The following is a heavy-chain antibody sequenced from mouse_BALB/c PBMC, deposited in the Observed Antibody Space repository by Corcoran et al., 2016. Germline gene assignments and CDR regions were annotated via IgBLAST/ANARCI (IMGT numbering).Heavy chain of an antibody. CDR3: ASPYYFDY. Sequence: QVQLQQSGPELVKPGASVKMSCKASGYTFTDYVISWVKQRPGQGLEWIGEIYPGSGSTYYNAKFKDKATLTADKSSNTAYMQLSSLTSEDSAVYVCASPYYFDYWGQGTTLTVSS. CDR2: IYPGSGST. V-gene: IGHV1-77*01. J-gene: IGHJ2*01. CDR1: GYTFTDYV.